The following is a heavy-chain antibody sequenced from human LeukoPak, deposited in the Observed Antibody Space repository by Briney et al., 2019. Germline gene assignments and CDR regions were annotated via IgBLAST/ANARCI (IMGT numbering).Heavy chain of an antibody. V-gene: IGHV3-9*01. CDR3: AKLRASGSYLRGPFDY. Sequence: PGRSLRLSCAASGFSFDDYAIHWVRQAPGKGLEWVSGISWNSGSIGYADSVKGRFTISRDNAKNSLYLQLNSLRAEDTALYYCAKLRASGSYLRGPFDYWGQGTLVTVSS. J-gene: IGHJ4*02. CDR1: GFSFDDYA. D-gene: IGHD1-26*01. CDR2: ISWNSGSI.